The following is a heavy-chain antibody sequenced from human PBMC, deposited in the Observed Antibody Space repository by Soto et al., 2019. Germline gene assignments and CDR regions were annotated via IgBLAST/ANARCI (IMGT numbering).Heavy chain of an antibody. J-gene: IGHJ5*02. D-gene: IGHD6-6*01. Sequence: PGGSLRLSCAASGFTFSGSAMHWVRQASGKGLEWVGRIRSKANSYATAYAASVKGRFIISRDDSKNTAYLQMNSLKTEDTAVYYCTRPSIADPNWFDPWGQGTLVTVSS. CDR2: IRSKANSYAT. V-gene: IGHV3-73*01. CDR3: TRPSIADPNWFDP. CDR1: GFTFSGSA.